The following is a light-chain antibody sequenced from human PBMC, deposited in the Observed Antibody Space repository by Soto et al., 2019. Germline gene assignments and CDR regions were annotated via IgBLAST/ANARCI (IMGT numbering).Light chain of an antibody. J-gene: IGKJ1*01. CDR1: QSVSSN. V-gene: IGKV3-15*01. CDR2: GAS. CDR3: QQNDSSPSWT. Sequence: EIVMTQSPATLSVSPVERATLSCRASQSVSSNLAWYQQKPGQAPRLLIYGASTRAAGIPDRFRGSGSGTDFTLTISRLEPEDFAVYYCQQNDSSPSWTLGQGTKVDIK.